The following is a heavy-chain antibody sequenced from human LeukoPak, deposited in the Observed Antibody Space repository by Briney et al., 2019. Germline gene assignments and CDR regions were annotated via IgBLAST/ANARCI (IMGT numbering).Heavy chain of an antibody. CDR3: ASMSGSCFDY. Sequence: IPSQTLSLTCAVSGGSISSGGYSWSWIRQPPGKGLEWIGYIYHSGSTYYNPSLKSRVTISVDRSKNQFSLKLSSVTAADTAVYYCASMSGSCFDYWGQGTLVTVSS. CDR1: GGSISSGGYS. V-gene: IGHV4-30-2*01. J-gene: IGHJ4*02. CDR2: IYHSGST. D-gene: IGHD1-26*01.